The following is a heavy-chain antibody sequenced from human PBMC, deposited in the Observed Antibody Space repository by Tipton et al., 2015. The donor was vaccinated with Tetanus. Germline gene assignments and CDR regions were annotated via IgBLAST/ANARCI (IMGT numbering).Heavy chain of an antibody. CDR3: ARDLAVAGPRDTHPFDY. J-gene: IGHJ4*02. D-gene: IGHD6-19*01. Sequence: QVQLVQSGAEVKKPGSSVKVSCKASGGTFSSYAISWVRQAPGQGLEWMGGIIPIFGTANYAQKFQGRVTITADESTSTAYMELSSLRSEDTAVYYCARDLAVAGPRDTHPFDYWGQGTLVTVSS. CDR1: GGTFSSYA. V-gene: IGHV1-69*01. CDR2: IIPIFGTA.